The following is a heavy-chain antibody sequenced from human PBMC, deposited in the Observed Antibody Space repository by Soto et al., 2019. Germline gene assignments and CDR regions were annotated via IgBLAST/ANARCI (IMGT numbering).Heavy chain of an antibody. V-gene: IGHV3-15*07. CDR3: PLPPSYGMDV. Sequence: EVQLVESGGGLVKPGGSLRLSCAASGFIFSNAWMNWVRQAPGKGLEWVDRIKSKTDGGTTDYAAPVKGRFTISRDDSKNTLYLPMNSLKIEDTAVYYCPLPPSYGMDVWGQGTTVTVSS. J-gene: IGHJ6*02. CDR1: GFIFSNAW. CDR2: IKSKTDGGTT.